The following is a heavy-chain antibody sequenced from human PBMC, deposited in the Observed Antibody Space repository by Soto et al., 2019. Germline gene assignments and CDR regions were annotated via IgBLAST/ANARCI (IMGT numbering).Heavy chain of an antibody. CDR1: GFTFSSYS. CDR3: SRRGNYCSSTSCYGIDAFDI. D-gene: IGHD2-2*01. CDR2: ISSSSSYI. Sequence: PGGSLRLSCAASGFTFSSYSMNWVRQAQGKGLEWVSSISSSSSYIYYADSVKGRFTISRDNAKNSLYLQMNSLRAEDTAVYYCSRRGNYCSSTSCYGIDAFDIWGQGTMVTVSS. V-gene: IGHV3-21*01. J-gene: IGHJ3*02.